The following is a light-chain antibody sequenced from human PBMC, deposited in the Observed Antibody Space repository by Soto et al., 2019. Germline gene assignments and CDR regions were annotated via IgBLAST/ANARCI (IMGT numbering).Light chain of an antibody. Sequence: EIVLTQSPGTLSLSPGERATLSCRASQSVTSSYLAWYQQKPGQAPRLLFYSASTRATGIPDRFSGSGSGTDFTLTISRLEPEDIAVYSCQLYGGSPLYTFGQGTKLEIK. CDR2: SAS. CDR1: QSVTSSY. J-gene: IGKJ2*01. V-gene: IGKV3-20*01. CDR3: QLYGGSPLYT.